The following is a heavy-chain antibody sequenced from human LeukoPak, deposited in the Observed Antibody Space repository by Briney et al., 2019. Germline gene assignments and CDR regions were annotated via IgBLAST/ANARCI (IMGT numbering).Heavy chain of an antibody. CDR1: GFTFDDYA. V-gene: IGHV3-9*01. D-gene: IGHD3-10*01. CDR2: ISWNSGSI. Sequence: PGRSLRLSCAASGFTFDDYAMHWVRQAPGKGLEWVSGISWNSGSIGYADSVKGRFTISRDNAKNSLYLQMNSLRAEDTALYYCAKSPTMVRGVILDYWGQGTLVTVSS. CDR3: AKSPTMVRGVILDY. J-gene: IGHJ4*02.